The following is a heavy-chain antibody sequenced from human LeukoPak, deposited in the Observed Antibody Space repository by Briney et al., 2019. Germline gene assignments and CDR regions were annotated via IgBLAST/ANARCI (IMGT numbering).Heavy chain of an antibody. CDR3: ARDLEVRKQWLVPRLSGHDY. J-gene: IGHJ4*02. V-gene: IGHV3-7*01. Sequence: GGSLRLSCAASGFTSSSYWMSSVRQAPEKGLEWVANIKQDGSEKYYADSVKGRFTISRDNAKNSLYLQMNSVRVEDTAVYYCARDLEVRKQWLVPRLSGHDYWGQGTLVTVSS. CDR1: GFTSSSYW. D-gene: IGHD6-19*01. CDR2: IKQDGSEK.